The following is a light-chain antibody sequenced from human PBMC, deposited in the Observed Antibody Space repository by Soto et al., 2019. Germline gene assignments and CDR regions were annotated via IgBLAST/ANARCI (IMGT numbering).Light chain of an antibody. V-gene: IGLV2-18*02. J-gene: IGLJ2*01. CDR1: STDFVGYNR. CDR2: EVS. CDR3: SSYAGNNNLV. Sequence: QSALTQPPSVSGSPGQSVTISCTGTSTDFVGYNRVSWYQQPPGTAPKLMIYEVSKRPSGVPDRFSGSKSGNTASLTISGLQAADEADYYCSSYAGNNNLVFGGGTKLTVL.